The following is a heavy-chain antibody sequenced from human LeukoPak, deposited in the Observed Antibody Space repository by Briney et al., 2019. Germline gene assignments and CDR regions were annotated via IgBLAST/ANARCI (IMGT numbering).Heavy chain of an antibody. CDR3: ARDSSGWSRDY. CDR1: GFTFGIYS. J-gene: IGHJ4*02. Sequence: PGGSLRLSCVASGFTFGIYSMSWVRQAPGKGLEWISSMSASAYIYYADSLKSRFTVSRDNAKNSLYLQMNSLRAEDTAVYYCARDSSGWSRDYWGQGTLVTVSS. CDR2: MSASAYI. D-gene: IGHD6-19*01. V-gene: IGHV3-21*01.